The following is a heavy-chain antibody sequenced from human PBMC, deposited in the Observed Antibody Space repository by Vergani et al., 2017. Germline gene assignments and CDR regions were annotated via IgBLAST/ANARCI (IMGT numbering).Heavy chain of an antibody. CDR1: GGSISIGGYY. CDR3: ARERKLGDYSYYFDY. Sequence: QVQLQESGPGLVKPSQTLSLTCTVSGGSISIGGYYWSWIRQHPGKGLGWIGYIYYSGSTYYNPSLKSRVTISVDTSKNQFSLKLSSVTAADTAVYYCARERKLGDYSYYFDYWGQGTLVTVSS. J-gene: IGHJ4*02. V-gene: IGHV4-31*03. D-gene: IGHD4-17*01. CDR2: IYYSGST.